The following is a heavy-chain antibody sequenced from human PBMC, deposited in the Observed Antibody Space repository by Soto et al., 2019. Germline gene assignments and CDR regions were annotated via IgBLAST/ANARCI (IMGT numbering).Heavy chain of an antibody. D-gene: IGHD3-22*01. CDR3: ARHTVVTYWYFDL. J-gene: IGHJ2*01. CDR2: INPNSGGT. Sequence: ASVKVSCKASGYAFTGYYMHWVRQAPGQGLEWMGWINPNSGGTNYAQKFQGRVTMTRDTSISTAYMELSRLRSDDTAVYYCARHTVVTYWYFDLWGRGTLVTVSS. V-gene: IGHV1-2*02. CDR1: GYAFTGYY.